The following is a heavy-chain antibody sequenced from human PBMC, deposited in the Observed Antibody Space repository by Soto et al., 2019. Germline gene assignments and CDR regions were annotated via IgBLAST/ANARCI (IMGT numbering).Heavy chain of an antibody. CDR3: ARDRLRNGYLGWNFDL. CDR1: GFTVSTNY. D-gene: IGHD5-18*01. V-gene: IGHV3-53*01. J-gene: IGHJ2*01. CDR2: LYNTGTT. Sequence: EVQLVESGGGLIQPGGSLRLSCAASGFTVSTNYMNWVRQSPEKGLEWVSVLYNTGTTYYADSVNGRFTISRDDSSNTLYLQMNSLRAEDTAVYYCARDRLRNGYLGWNFDLWGRCTLVTVSS.